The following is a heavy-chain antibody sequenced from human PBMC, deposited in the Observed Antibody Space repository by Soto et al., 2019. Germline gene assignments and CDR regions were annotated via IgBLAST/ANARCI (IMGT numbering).Heavy chain of an antibody. CDR1: GFAFSSYA. D-gene: IGHD2-2*01. J-gene: IGHJ6*02. Sequence: VQLLESGGGLVQPGGSLRLSCAASGFAFSSYAMTWVRQAPGKGLEWVSALSGSGATTYYADSVKGRFTISRDNSKNTLSMEMSSLRAEDMAVYYCAKPPESSSTFYYYGLDVWSQGTTVTVSS. V-gene: IGHV3-23*01. CDR2: LSGSGATT. CDR3: AKPPESSSTFYYYGLDV.